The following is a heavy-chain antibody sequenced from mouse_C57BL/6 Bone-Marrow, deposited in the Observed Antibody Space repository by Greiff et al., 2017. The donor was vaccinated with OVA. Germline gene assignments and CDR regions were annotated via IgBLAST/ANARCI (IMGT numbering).Heavy chain of an antibody. Sequence: QVQLKESGPGLVQPSQSLSITCTVSGFSLTSYGVHWVRQSPGKGLEWLGVIWRGGSTDYNAAFMSRLSITKDNSKSQVFFKMNSLQADDTAIYYCAKKGDHYYGSSYGFAYWGQGTLVTVSA. CDR1: GFSLTSYG. CDR2: IWRGGST. J-gene: IGHJ3*01. D-gene: IGHD1-1*01. V-gene: IGHV2-5*01. CDR3: AKKGDHYYGSSYGFAY.